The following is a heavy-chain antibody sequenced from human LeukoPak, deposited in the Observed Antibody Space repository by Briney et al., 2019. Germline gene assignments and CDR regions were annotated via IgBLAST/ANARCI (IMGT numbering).Heavy chain of an antibody. J-gene: IGHJ4*02. V-gene: IGHV4-34*01. CDR3: AREGTGYSYAFDY. CDR2: INHSGST. CDR1: GGSFSGYY. Sequence: SETLSLTCAVYGGSFSGYYWSWIRQPPGKGLEWIGEINHSGSTNYNPSLKSRVTISLDTSKNQFSLKLSSVTAADTAVYYCAREGTGYSYAFDYWGQGTLVTVSS. D-gene: IGHD5-18*01.